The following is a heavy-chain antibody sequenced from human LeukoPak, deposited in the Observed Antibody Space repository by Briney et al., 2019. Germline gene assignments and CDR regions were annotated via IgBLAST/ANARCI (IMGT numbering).Heavy chain of an antibody. Sequence: PSGTLSLTCAVSGGSISSNNWWGWVRQPPGKGLEWIGEIYHSGSTNYNPSLKSRVTISVDKSKNQFSLKLSSVTAADTAVYYCARDFLETYDFWSGYYNHPHLYDAFDIWGQGTMVTVSS. D-gene: IGHD3-3*01. J-gene: IGHJ3*02. V-gene: IGHV4-4*02. CDR2: IYHSGST. CDR1: GGSISSNNW. CDR3: ARDFLETYDFWSGYYNHPHLYDAFDI.